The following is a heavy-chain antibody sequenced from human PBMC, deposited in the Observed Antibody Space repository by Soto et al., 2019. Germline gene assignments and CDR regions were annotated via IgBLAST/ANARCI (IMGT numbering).Heavy chain of an antibody. CDR3: ARAGILRYFDWPPQRAVWFDP. D-gene: IGHD3-9*01. CDR1: GYTFTSYD. J-gene: IGHJ5*02. Sequence: ASVKVSCKASGYTFTSYDINWVRQATGQGXEWMGWMNPNSGNTGYAQKFQGRVTMTRNTSISTAYMELSSLRSEDTAVYYCARAGILRYFDWPPQRAVWFDPWGQGTLVTVSS. CDR2: MNPNSGNT. V-gene: IGHV1-8*01.